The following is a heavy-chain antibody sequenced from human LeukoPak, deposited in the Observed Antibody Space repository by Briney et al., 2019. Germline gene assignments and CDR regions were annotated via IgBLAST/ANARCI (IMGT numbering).Heavy chain of an antibody. CDR3: TRYSGRTDY. CDR1: GFTFGTYA. D-gene: IGHD5-18*01. J-gene: IGHJ4*02. Sequence: GGSLRLSCTSSGFTFGTYAVSWFRQAPGKGLEWVAFIRSKTFGGTTEYAASVEGRSTISRDDSKSIAYLQMNSLKTEDTAVYYCTRYSGRTDYWGQGTLVTVPS. CDR2: IRSKTFGGTT. V-gene: IGHV3-49*03.